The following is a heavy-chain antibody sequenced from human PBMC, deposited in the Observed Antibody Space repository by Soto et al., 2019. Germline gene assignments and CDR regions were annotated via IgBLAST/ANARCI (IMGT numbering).Heavy chain of an antibody. D-gene: IGHD3-10*01. Sequence: GGSLRLSCEASGFTFSNYGTHWVLQAPGEGLEWVAHISYDGSNKYYADSVKGRFTISRDNSKNTLYLQMNSLRAEDTAVYYCARDRHYGSGSCPYWGQGTLVTVSS. V-gene: IGHV3-30*03. CDR1: GFTFSNYG. CDR3: ARDRHYGSGSCPY. J-gene: IGHJ4*02. CDR2: ISYDGSNK.